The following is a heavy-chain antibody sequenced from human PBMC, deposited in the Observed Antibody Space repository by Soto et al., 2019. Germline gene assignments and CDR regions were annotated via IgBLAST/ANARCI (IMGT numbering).Heavy chain of an antibody. D-gene: IGHD2-8*01. CDR3: AKERDNGADRYYFDD. CDR1: GFPFSSYA. V-gene: IGHV3-23*01. Sequence: PGGSLRLSCAASGFPFSSYAMTWVRQAPGKGLEWVSAISGSGDSTYYADSVKGRFTISRDQSKNTLYLQMHSQRAEETAVYLCAKERDNGADRYYFDDWGQGTLDTAPQ. CDR2: ISGSGDST. J-gene: IGHJ4*02.